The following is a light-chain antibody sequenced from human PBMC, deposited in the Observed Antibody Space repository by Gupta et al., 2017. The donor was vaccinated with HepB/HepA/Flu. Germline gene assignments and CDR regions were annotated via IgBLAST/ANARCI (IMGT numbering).Light chain of an antibody. CDR3: GTWEGSLRAGV. J-gene: IGLJ3*02. CDR1: SSNIGNYF. V-gene: IGLV1-51*01. Sequence: QSVLTQPPSVSAAPGQQVPISCPGSSSNIGNYFVSWYQQLPGTAPKLLIYDNNKRPSGIPERVSGSKAGTSATLDITGLQTGDEAAEYCGTWEGSLRAGVFGGGTELTVL. CDR2: DNN.